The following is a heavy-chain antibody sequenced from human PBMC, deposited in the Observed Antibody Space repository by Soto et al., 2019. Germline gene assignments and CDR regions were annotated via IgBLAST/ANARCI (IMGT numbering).Heavy chain of an antibody. CDR2: INHSGST. Sequence: TLSLTCAVYGGSFSGYYWSWIRQPPGKGLEWIGEINHSGSTNYNPSLKSRVTISVDTSKNQFSLKLSSVTAADTAVYYCARVTMVRGVILNYGMDVWGQGTTVTVSS. D-gene: IGHD3-10*01. V-gene: IGHV4-34*09. CDR3: ARVTMVRGVILNYGMDV. CDR1: GGSFSGYY. J-gene: IGHJ6*02.